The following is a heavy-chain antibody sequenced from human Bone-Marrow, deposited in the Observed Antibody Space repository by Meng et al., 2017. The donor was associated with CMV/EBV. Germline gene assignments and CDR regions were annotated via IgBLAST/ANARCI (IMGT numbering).Heavy chain of an antibody. CDR2: IYYSGST. CDR1: GGSVSSGSYY. V-gene: IGHV4-61*01. CDR3: ARASGTTNLATDY. D-gene: IGHD1-7*01. Sequence: SETLSLTCTVSGGSVSSGSYYWSWIRQPPGKGLEWIGYIYYSGSTNYNPSLKSRVTISADTSNNQFSLRLTSVTAADTAVYYCARASGTTNLATDYWGQGPRVTGSS. J-gene: IGHJ4*02.